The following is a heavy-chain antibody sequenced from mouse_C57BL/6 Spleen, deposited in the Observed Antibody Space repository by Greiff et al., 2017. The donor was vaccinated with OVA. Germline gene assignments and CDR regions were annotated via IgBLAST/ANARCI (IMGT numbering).Heavy chain of an antibody. V-gene: IGHV1-69*01. Sequence: QVQLQQSGAELVMPGASVKLSCKASGYTFTSYWMHWVKQRPGQGLEWIGEIDPSDSYTNYNKKFKGKSTLTVDRSSSTAYMKLSSLTSEDSAVYCCARGATVEVWGTGTTVTVSS. CDR3: ARGATVEV. J-gene: IGHJ1*03. D-gene: IGHD1-1*01. CDR2: IDPSDSYT. CDR1: GYTFTSYW.